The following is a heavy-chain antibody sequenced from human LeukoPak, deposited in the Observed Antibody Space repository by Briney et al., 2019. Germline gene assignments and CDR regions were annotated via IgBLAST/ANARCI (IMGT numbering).Heavy chain of an antibody. Sequence: SETLSLTCTVSGGSISSYYWSWIRQPPGKGLEWIGYIYYSGSTNYNPSLKSRVTISVDTSKNQFSLKLSSVTAADTAVYYCARFPLGYCSGGSCRDAFYIWGQGTMVTVSS. D-gene: IGHD2-15*01. CDR1: GGSISSYY. J-gene: IGHJ3*02. V-gene: IGHV4-59*01. CDR2: IYYSGST. CDR3: ARFPLGYCSGGSCRDAFYI.